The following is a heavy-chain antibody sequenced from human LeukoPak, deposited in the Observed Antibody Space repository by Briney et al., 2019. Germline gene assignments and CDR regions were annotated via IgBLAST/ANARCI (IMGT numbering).Heavy chain of an antibody. D-gene: IGHD1-1*01. CDR1: GGSISGYY. CDR2: IYYSGST. J-gene: IGHJ4*02. V-gene: IGHV4-59*01. CDR3: ARGTTFDY. Sequence: SETLSLTCTVSGGSISGYYWSWIRQPPGKGLEWIGYIYYSGSTNYNPSLKSRVTISVDTSKNQFSLKLSSVTAADTAVYYCARGTTFDYWGQGTLVTVSS.